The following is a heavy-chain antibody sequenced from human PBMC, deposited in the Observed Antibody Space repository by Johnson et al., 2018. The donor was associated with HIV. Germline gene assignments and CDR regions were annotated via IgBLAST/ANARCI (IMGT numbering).Heavy chain of an antibody. CDR2: IWYDGSNK. V-gene: IGHV3-33*06. D-gene: IGHD3-16*02. J-gene: IGHJ3*02. CDR1: GFTFSSYG. CDR3: AKGGDYVWGSYRYTDAFDI. Sequence: QVQLVESGGGVVQPGRSLRLSCAASGFTFSSYGMHWVRQTPGKGLQWVAVIWYDGSNKYYADSVKGRFTISRDNSKNTLYLQMNSLRAEDTAVYYCAKGGDYVWGSYRYTDAFDIWGQGTMVTVSS.